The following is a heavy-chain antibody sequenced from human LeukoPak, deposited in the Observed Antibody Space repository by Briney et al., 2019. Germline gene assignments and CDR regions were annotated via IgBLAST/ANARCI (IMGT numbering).Heavy chain of an antibody. CDR2: IYYSGST. CDR3: ARRTRPGYYDSSGYYQRDWYFDL. Sequence: SETLSLTCAVSGGSISSSNWWSWVRQPPGKGLEWIGSIYYSGSTYYNPSLKSRVTISVDTSKNQFSLKLSSVTAADTAVYYCARRTRPGYYDSSGYYQRDWYFDLWGRGTLVTVSS. CDR1: GGSISSSNW. J-gene: IGHJ2*01. D-gene: IGHD3-22*01. V-gene: IGHV4-39*01.